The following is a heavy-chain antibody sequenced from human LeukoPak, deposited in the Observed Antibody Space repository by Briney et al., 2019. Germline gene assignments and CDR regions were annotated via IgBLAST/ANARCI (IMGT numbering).Heavy chain of an antibody. CDR3: ARCTVTQYYYYYMDV. CDR1: GISVSSNY. V-gene: IGHV3-66*01. Sequence: GGSLRLSCAASGISVSSNYMSWVRQAPGKGLQWVSVIYVDGSTYYADSVKGRITISRDNSRNTLYLQMNSLRAEDTAVYYCARCTVTQYYYYYMDVWGKGTTVTVSS. D-gene: IGHD4-17*01. J-gene: IGHJ6*03. CDR2: IYVDGST.